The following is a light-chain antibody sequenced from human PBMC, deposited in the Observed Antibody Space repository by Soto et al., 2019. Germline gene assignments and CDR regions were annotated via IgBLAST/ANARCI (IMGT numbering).Light chain of an antibody. V-gene: IGLV2-14*01. CDR3: SSYTSSSTVV. CDR2: DVS. CDR1: SSDVGGYNY. Sequence: QSALTQPASVSGSPGQSITISCTGTSSDVGGYNYVSWYQQHPGKAPKLMIYDVSNRPSGVSNRFSGSKSGNTASLTSSGLLVEDEANYYCSSYTSSSTVVFGGGTNLNVL. J-gene: IGLJ2*01.